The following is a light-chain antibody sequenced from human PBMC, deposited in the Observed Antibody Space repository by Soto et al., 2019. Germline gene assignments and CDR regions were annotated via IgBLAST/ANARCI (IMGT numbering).Light chain of an antibody. V-gene: IGKV3-11*01. CDR3: QQRSNWLGT. CDR1: QSVSSY. CDR2: DAS. J-gene: IGKJ1*01. Sequence: EIVLTQSPATLSLSPGERATLSCRASQSVSSYLAWYQQKPGQAPRLLIYDASNRATGITARFSGSGSGTDVTLTSSSLEPEDFAVYYCQQRSNWLGTVGQGTKVEIK.